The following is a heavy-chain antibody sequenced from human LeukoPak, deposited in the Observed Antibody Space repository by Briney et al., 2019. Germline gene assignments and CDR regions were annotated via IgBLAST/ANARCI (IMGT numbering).Heavy chain of an antibody. CDR2: IYYSGST. D-gene: IGHD2-21*02. J-gene: IGHJ6*02. Sequence: NPSQTLSLTCTVSGGSISSGDYYWSWIRQPPGKGLEWIGYIYYSGSTYYNPSLKSRVTISVDTSKNQISLKLSSVTAADTAVYYCARTYCGGDCYYYYYYGMDVWGQGTTVTVSS. V-gene: IGHV4-30-4*01. CDR3: ARTYCGGDCYYYYYYGMDV. CDR1: GGSISSGDYY.